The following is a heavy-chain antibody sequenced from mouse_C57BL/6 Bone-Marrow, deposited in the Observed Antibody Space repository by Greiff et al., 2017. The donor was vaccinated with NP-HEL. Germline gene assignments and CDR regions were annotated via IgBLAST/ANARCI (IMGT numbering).Heavy chain of an antibody. J-gene: IGHJ1*03. CDR1: GFSLTSYG. V-gene: IGHV2-5*01. D-gene: IGHD1-1*01. CDR2: IWRGGST. CDR3: AKEYYGSSYDWYFDV. Sequence: VQLQQSGPGLVQPSQSLSITCTVSGFSLTSYGVHWVRQSPGKGLEWLGVIWRGGSTDYNAAFMSRLSITKDNSKSQVFFKMNSLQADDTAIYYCAKEYYGSSYDWYFDVWGTGTTVTVSS.